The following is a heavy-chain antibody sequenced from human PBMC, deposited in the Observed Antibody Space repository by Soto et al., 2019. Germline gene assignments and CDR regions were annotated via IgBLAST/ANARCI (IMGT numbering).Heavy chain of an antibody. CDR2: IIPIFGTA. CDR3: ARDGGLWYNWNEDYYYGMDV. Sequence: QVQLVQSGAEVKKPGSSVKVCCKASGGTFNSYAISWVRQAPGQGLEWMGGIIPIFGTANYAQKFQGRVTITADESTSTAYMELSSLRSEDTAVYYCARDGGLWYNWNEDYYYGMDVWGQGTTVTVSS. D-gene: IGHD1-20*01. CDR1: GGTFNSYA. V-gene: IGHV1-69*12. J-gene: IGHJ6*02.